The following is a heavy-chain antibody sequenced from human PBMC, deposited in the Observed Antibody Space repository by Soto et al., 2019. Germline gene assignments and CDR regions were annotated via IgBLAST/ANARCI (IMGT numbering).Heavy chain of an antibody. V-gene: IGHV1-2*04. J-gene: IGHJ4*02. Sequence: ASVKVSCKASGYTFTGYYMHWVRQAPGQGLEWMGWINPNSGGTNYAQKFQGWVTMTRDTSISTAYMELSRLRSDDTAVYYCARGPPPLGYCTNGVCYSIDYWGQGTLVTVSS. CDR3: ARGPPPLGYCTNGVCYSIDY. CDR1: GYTFTGYY. CDR2: INPNSGGT. D-gene: IGHD2-8*01.